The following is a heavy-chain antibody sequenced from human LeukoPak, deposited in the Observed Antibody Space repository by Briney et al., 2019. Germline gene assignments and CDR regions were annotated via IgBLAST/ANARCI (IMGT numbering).Heavy chain of an antibody. CDR3: ARDQTGSLDY. J-gene: IGHJ4*02. CDR1: GFTFRSTW. CDR2: INQDATTK. V-gene: IGHV3-7*01. D-gene: IGHD1-26*01. Sequence: GGSLRLSCVASGFTFRSTWMAWVRQAPGKGLEWVANINQDATTKHYVDSVKDRFTISRDNAKNSLYLQMNSLTVDDTAVYCCARDQTGSLDYWGQGTLVTVSS.